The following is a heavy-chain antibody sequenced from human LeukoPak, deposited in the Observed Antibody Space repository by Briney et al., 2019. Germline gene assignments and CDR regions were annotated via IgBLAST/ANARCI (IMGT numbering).Heavy chain of an antibody. CDR2: INPNSGGT. CDR3: ATGRAYYASGSYLY. J-gene: IGHJ4*02. Sequence: ASVKVSCKASGYTFSSYGISWVRQAPGQGLEWMGLINPNSGGTNYAQKFQGRVTMTRDTSISSAYMELSRLRSDDTAVYYCATGRAYYASGSYLYWGQGTLVTVSS. V-gene: IGHV1-2*06. D-gene: IGHD3-10*01. CDR1: GYTFSSYG.